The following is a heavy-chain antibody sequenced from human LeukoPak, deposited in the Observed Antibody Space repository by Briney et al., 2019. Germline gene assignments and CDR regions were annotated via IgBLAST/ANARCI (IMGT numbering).Heavy chain of an antibody. CDR1: GGSISSYY. CDR3: ARRMIAAAGQIDY. J-gene: IGHJ4*02. V-gene: IGHV4-59*12. Sequence: SETLSLTCTVSGGSISSYYWSWIRQPPGKGLEWIGYIYYSGSTYYSPSLKSRVTISVDTSKNQFSLKLSSVTAADTAVYYCARRMIAAAGQIDYRGQGTLVTVSS. CDR2: IYYSGST. D-gene: IGHD6-13*01.